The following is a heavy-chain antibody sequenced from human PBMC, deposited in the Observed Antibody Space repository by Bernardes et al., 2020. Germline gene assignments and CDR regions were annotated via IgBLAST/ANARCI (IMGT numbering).Heavy chain of an antibody. CDR1: GYTFTSYG. D-gene: IGHD3-3*01. J-gene: IGHJ4*02. Sequence: ASVKVSCKASGYTFTSYGISWVRQAPGQGLEWMGWISAYNGNTNYAQKLQGRVTMTTDTSTSTAYMELRSLRSDDTAVYYCARFYDFWSGYHIPHDYWGQGTLVTVSS. V-gene: IGHV1-18*01. CDR2: ISAYNGNT. CDR3: ARFYDFWSGYHIPHDY.